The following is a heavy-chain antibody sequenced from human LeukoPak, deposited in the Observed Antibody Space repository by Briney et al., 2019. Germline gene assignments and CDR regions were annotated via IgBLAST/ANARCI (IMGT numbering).Heavy chain of an antibody. CDR2: IFYSGST. CDR3: ARLYGSGSYYNAFYYYYYYMDV. D-gene: IGHD3-10*01. Sequence: SETLSLTCTVSGGSISTSNYYWGWIRQPPGKGLEWIGNIFYSGSTYYSPSLRSRVTISLDTSRNQFSLKLNSVTAADTAVYYCARLYGSGSYYNAFYYYYYYMDVWGKGTTVTVSS. V-gene: IGHV4-39*07. CDR1: GGSISTSNYY. J-gene: IGHJ6*03.